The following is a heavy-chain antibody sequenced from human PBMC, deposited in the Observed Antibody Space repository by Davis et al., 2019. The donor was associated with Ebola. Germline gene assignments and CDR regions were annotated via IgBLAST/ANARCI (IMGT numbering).Heavy chain of an antibody. J-gene: IGHJ4*02. CDR1: GFTFSSYG. D-gene: IGHD4-23*01. CDR2: ISYDGSNK. Sequence: GESLKISCAASGFTFSSYGMHWVRQAPGKGLEWVAVISYDGSNKYYADSVKGRFTISRDNSKNTLYLQMNSLRAEDTAVYYCAKSWATVATGWFDYWGQGTLVTVSS. CDR3: AKSWATVATGWFDY. V-gene: IGHV3-30*18.